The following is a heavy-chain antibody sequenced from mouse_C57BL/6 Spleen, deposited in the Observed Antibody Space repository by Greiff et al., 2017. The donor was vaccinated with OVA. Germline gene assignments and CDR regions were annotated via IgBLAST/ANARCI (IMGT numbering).Heavy chain of an antibody. CDR2: ISSGGDYI. Sequence: DVKLVESGAGLVKPGGSLKLSCAASGFTFSSYAMSWVRQTPEKRLEWVAYISSGGDYIYYADTVKGRFTISRDNARNTLYLQMSSLKSEDTAMYYCTRSLTGTRYFDYWGQGTTLTVSS. J-gene: IGHJ2*01. D-gene: IGHD4-1*01. V-gene: IGHV5-9-1*02. CDR3: TRSLTGTRYFDY. CDR1: GFTFSSYA.